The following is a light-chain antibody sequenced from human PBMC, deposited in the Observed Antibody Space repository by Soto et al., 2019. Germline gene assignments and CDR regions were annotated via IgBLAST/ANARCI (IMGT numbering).Light chain of an antibody. V-gene: IGKV3-20*01. CDR3: EQYDTSIT. CDR2: DAS. Sequence: IVLTQSPTTLSLSPGERASLSCRASQTVGITLAWYQQRPGQAPRLLIYDASSRATGIPDRFSGSGSGTDFTLTINRLEPEDFAVYYCEQYDTSITFGGGTKVEIK. J-gene: IGKJ4*01. CDR1: QTVGIT.